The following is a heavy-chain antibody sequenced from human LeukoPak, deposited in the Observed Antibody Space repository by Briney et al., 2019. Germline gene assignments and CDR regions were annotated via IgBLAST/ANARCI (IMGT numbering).Heavy chain of an antibody. V-gene: IGHV5-51*01. CDR1: GFPFTGHW. CDR2: IFVGASDT. J-gene: IGHJ2*01. Sequence: GKSLQFSSQSSGFPFTGHWIGWARNLPGKGLEWMGIIFVGASDTRYSPSIQGQVTISADKSIAPAYRRGSSLKASDTAMYYCAIPPAAADTLSNVYFDLWGRGTLVTVSS. CDR3: AIPPAAADTLSNVYFDL. D-gene: IGHD6-13*01.